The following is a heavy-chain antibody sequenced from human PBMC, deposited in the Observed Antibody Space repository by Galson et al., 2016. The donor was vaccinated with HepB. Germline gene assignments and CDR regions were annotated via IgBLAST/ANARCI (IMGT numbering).Heavy chain of an antibody. Sequence: TLSLTCTVSGDSISSGVYYWSWVRQHPGKGLEWIGYIYYTGTTHYNPSLKRRLTISVDTSKNQLSLNLTSVTAASTAVYYSARDPLCSGGRCSPGVYGLDVWGKGTTVTVSS. V-gene: IGHV4-31*03. D-gene: IGHD2-15*01. CDR2: IYYTGTT. J-gene: IGHJ6*04. CDR3: ARDPLCSGGRCSPGVYGLDV. CDR1: GDSISSGVYY.